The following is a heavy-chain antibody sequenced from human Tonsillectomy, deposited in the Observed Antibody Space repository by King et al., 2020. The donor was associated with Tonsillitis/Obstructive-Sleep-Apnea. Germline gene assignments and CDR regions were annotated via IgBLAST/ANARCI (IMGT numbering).Heavy chain of an antibody. CDR1: GGSMSSHY. CDR2: IYASGTT. CDR3: ARDGGYATRRHFDY. J-gene: IGHJ4*02. V-gene: IGHV4-4*07. Sequence: QLQESGPGLVKPSETLSLTCTVSGGSMSSHYWSWIRQPVGKGLEWVGRIYASGTTNYNPSLKNRVTMSEDTSKNQFSLNMRSVTAADPAVYYCARDGGYATRRHFDYWGQGTLVTVSS. D-gene: IGHD5-12*01.